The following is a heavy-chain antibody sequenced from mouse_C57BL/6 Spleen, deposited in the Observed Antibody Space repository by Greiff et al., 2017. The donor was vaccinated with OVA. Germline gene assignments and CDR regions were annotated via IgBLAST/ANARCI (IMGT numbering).Heavy chain of an antibody. CDR3: TRTTVVATRAMDY. V-gene: IGHV5-9-1*02. D-gene: IGHD1-1*01. J-gene: IGHJ4*01. CDR1: GFTFSSYA. Sequence: EVMLVESGEGLVKPGGSLKLSCAASGFTFSSYAMSWVRQTPEKRLEWVAYISSGGDYIYYADTVKGRFTISRDNARNTLYLQMSSLKSEDTAMYYCTRTTVVATRAMDYWGQGTSVTVSS. CDR2: ISSGGDYI.